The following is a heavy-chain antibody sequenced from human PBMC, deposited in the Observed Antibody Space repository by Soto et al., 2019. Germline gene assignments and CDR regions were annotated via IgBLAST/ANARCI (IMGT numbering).Heavy chain of an antibody. CDR2: IIPIFGTA. CDR1: GGTFSSYA. J-gene: IGHJ6*02. D-gene: IGHD3-22*01. CDR3: AGHSSGVPGYYYGMDV. Sequence: QVQLVQSGAEVKKPGSSVKVSCEASGGTFSSYAISWVRQAPGQGLEWMGGIIPIFGTADYAQKFQGRVTITADESTSTAYMELSSLRSEDTAVYYCAGHSSGVPGYYYGMDVWGQGTTVTVSS. V-gene: IGHV1-69*12.